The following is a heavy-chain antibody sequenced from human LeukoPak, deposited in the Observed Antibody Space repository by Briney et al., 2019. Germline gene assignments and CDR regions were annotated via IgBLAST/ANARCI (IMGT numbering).Heavy chain of an antibody. CDR1: GGTFSGYY. CDR2: INHSGST. CDR3: ARRVYYYYYYMDV. V-gene: IGHV4-34*01. J-gene: IGHJ6*03. Sequence: SETLTLTCAVYGGTFSGYYWSWIRQPPGKGLEWIGEINHSGSTNYNPSLKSRVTISVDTSKNQFSLKLSSVTAADTAVYYCARRVYYYYYYMDVWGKGTTVTVSS.